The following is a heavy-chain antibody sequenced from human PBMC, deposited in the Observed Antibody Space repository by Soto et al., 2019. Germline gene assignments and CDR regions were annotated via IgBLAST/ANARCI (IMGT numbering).Heavy chain of an antibody. Sequence: QLQLQESGPGLVKPSETLSLICTVSGGSISSTSYYWGWIRQPPGKGLEWIGSIYYSGRTYNNTSLKGRVTISVDTSKNQFSLKLSSVTAADTAVYYCARTTVDTPYYYGMDVWGQGTTVTVSS. CDR3: ARTTVDTPYYYGMDV. CDR2: IYYSGRT. CDR1: GGSISSTSYY. J-gene: IGHJ6*02. V-gene: IGHV4-39*01. D-gene: IGHD4-4*01.